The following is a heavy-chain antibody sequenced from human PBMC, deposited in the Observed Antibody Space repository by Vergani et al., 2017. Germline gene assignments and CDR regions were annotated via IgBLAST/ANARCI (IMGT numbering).Heavy chain of an antibody. CDR1: GATFRSNT. J-gene: IGHJ6*02. D-gene: IGHD2-21*02. Sequence: QVQLVQSGAEVKKPGSSVKVSCKASGATFRSNTISWVRQVPGQGLEWMGRIIPVLGKTKYAQDFQGRLTITADTSTSTAYMELTSLRSHDTAVYYCARDPRGYGGDPEDYYCGMDVWGQGTTVTVSS. V-gene: IGHV1-69*08. CDR3: ARDPRGYGGDPEDYYCGMDV. CDR2: IIPVLGKT.